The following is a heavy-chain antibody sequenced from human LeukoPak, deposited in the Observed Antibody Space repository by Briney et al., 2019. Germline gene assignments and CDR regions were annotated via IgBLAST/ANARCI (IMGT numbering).Heavy chain of an antibody. J-gene: IGHJ4*02. V-gene: IGHV3-21*01. CDR3: ARGIVVVPAAIGY. CDR1: GFTFSSYS. CDR2: ISSSSSYI. D-gene: IGHD2-2*01. Sequence: GGSLRLSCAASGFTFSSYSMNWVRQAPGKGLEWVSSISSSSSYIYYADSVKGRFTISRDNAKNSLYLQMNSLRAEDTAVYYCARGIVVVPAAIGYWGQGTLVTVSS.